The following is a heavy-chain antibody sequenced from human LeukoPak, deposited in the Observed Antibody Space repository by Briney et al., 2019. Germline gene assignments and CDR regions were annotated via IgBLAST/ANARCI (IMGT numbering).Heavy chain of an antibody. J-gene: IGHJ6*03. CDR3: AKVGATRYYYYYYMDV. D-gene: IGHD1-26*01. V-gene: IGHV3-23*01. CDR2: ISGSGGST. Sequence: PGGSLRLSCAASGFTFSSYAMSWVRQAPGKGLEWVSAISGSGGSTYYADSVKSRFTISRDNSKNTLYLQMNSLRAEDTAVYYCAKVGATRYYYYYYMDVWGKGTTVTVPS. CDR1: GFTFSSYA.